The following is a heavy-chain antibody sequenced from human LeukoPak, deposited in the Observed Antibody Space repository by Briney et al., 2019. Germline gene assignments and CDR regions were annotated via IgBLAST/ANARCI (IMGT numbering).Heavy chain of an antibody. V-gene: IGHV3-74*01. J-gene: IGHJ4*02. D-gene: IGHD3-10*01. CDR3: ARYGSGLDY. CDR2: INSDGSRT. Sequence: GGSLRLSCAASRFTFSSYWMHWVRQAPGKGLVWVSRINSDGSRTDYADSVKGRFTISRDNSKNTLYLQMNSLRAEDTAVYYCARYGSGLDYWGQGTLVTVSS. CDR1: RFTFSSYW.